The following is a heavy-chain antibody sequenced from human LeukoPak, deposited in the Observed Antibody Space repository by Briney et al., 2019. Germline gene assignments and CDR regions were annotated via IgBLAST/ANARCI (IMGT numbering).Heavy chain of an antibody. CDR3: ARDGGWLQTQNHYHYHGLDV. Sequence: GASVKVSCKASGGAFSTYGITWVRQAPGQGPEWMGRIIPILDMADYAQKFQGRVTITADKSTRTAYMELSSPRSEDTAVYYCARDGGWLQTQNHYHYHGLDVWGQGTTVTVSS. CDR2: IIPILDMA. V-gene: IGHV1-69*04. J-gene: IGHJ6*02. CDR1: GGAFSTYG. D-gene: IGHD5-24*01.